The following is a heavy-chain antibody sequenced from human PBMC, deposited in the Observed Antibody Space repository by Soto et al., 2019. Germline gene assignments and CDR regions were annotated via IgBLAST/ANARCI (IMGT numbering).Heavy chain of an antibody. CDR3: TRVGGYYGDYPNFDY. CDR1: GGSISSYY. V-gene: IGHV4-59*01. CDR2: IYYSGST. D-gene: IGHD4-17*01. Sequence: QVQLRESGPGLMKPSETLSLTCIVSGGSISSYYWSWLRQPPGKGLEWIGNIYYSGSTNYNPSHKSQVTISVDTSKNQFSLKLSSVTAADTAVYYCTRVGGYYGDYPNFDYWGQGTLVTVSS. J-gene: IGHJ4*02.